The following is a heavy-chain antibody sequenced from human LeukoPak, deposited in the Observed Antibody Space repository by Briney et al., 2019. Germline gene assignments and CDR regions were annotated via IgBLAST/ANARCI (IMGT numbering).Heavy chain of an antibody. Sequence: GGTLRLSCAASRFTFSSYGMSWVRQAPGKGLEWVSDISDSGGSTYYAESVKGRFTISRDNSKNTLYLQMNSLRAEDTAVYYCAKTVRFLEWLPTRDAFDIWGQGTMVTVSS. CDR3: AKTVRFLEWLPTRDAFDI. D-gene: IGHD3-3*01. CDR2: ISDSGGST. J-gene: IGHJ3*02. V-gene: IGHV3-23*01. CDR1: RFTFSSYG.